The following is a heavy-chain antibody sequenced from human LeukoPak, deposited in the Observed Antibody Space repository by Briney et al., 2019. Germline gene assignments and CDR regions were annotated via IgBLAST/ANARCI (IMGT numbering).Heavy chain of an antibody. V-gene: IGHV3-23*01. CDR2: MSGGAGGT. Sequence: GGSLRLSCAASGFIFSSYGMTWVRQAPGKGLEWVSAMSGGAGGTYYADSVKGRFTISRDNSKNTLYLQMNSLRAEDTAVYYCAKDSYLWFGGPLDPTWEYYMDVWGKGTTVTISS. CDR3: AKDSYLWFGGPLDPTWEYYMDV. D-gene: IGHD3-10*01. J-gene: IGHJ6*03. CDR1: GFIFSSYG.